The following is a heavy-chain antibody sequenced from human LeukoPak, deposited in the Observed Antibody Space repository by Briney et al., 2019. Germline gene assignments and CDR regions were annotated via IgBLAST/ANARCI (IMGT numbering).Heavy chain of an antibody. CDR2: ISGSSSYI. J-gene: IGHJ4*02. CDR1: GFTFSTYS. CDR3: AREPKAWSRYSDY. Sequence: PGGSLRLSCAASGFTFSTYSMNWVRQAPGKGLEWVSSISGSSSYIYYADSVKGRFTISRDNAKNSLYLQMNSLRAEDTAVYYCAREPKAWSRYSDYWGQGTLVTVSS. V-gene: IGHV3-21*01.